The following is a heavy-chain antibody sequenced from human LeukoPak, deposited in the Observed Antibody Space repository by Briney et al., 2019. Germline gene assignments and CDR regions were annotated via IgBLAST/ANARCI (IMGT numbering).Heavy chain of an antibody. CDR3: ARARITMVRGANTFDY. J-gene: IGHJ4*02. CDR2: IKQDGSEK. D-gene: IGHD3-10*01. CDR1: GFTFSSYW. V-gene: IGHV3-7*01. Sequence: GGSLRLSCAASGFTFSSYWMSWVRQAPGKGLEWVANIKQDGSEKYYVDSVKGRFTISRDNAKNSLYLQMNSLRAEDTAVYYCARARITMVRGANTFDYWGQGTLVTVSS.